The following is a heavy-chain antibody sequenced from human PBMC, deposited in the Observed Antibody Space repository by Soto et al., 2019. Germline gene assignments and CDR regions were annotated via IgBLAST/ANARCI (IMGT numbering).Heavy chain of an antibody. Sequence: EVQLLESGGGLVQPGGSLRLSCAASGFTFSSYALSWVRQAPGKGLEWVSAISGSGGSTYYADAVKGRFTISRDNSKNALYLQMNRLRAEDTAVYYCAKAKGFYYFWGSFDIWGQGTMVTVSS. J-gene: IGHJ3*02. V-gene: IGHV3-23*01. CDR2: ISGSGGST. CDR3: AKAKGFYYFWGSFDI. CDR1: GFTFSSYA. D-gene: IGHD3-3*01.